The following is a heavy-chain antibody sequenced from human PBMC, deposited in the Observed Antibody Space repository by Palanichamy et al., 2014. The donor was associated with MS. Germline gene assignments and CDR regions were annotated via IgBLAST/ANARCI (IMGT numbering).Heavy chain of an antibody. V-gene: IGHV3-30*04. CDR1: SSYA. CDR2: ISYDGNNE. J-gene: IGHJ4*02. Sequence: SSYAMHWVRQAPGKGLEWVAVISYDGNNEYSADSVKGRFTISRDNPKNTLYLQMNSLRDEDTAVYFCARDGSWGYNFGHGDYWGQGTLVIVSS. CDR3: ARDGSWGYNFGHGDY. D-gene: IGHD5-18*01.